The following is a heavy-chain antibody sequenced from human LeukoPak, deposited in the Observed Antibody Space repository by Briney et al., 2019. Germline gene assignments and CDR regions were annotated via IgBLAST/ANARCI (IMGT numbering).Heavy chain of an antibody. CDR1: GYTFTSYY. Sequence: GASLKVSCKACGYTFTSYYMHWVRQAPGQGLEWMGIINPSGGSTSYAQKFQGRVTMTRDTSTSTVYMELSSLRSEDTAVYYCARDYGVGFDYWGQGTLVTVSS. V-gene: IGHV1-46*01. CDR3: ARDYGVGFDY. D-gene: IGHD4-17*01. J-gene: IGHJ4*02. CDR2: INPSGGST.